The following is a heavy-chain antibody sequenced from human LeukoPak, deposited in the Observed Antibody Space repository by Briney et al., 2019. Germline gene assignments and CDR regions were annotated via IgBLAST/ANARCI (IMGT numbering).Heavy chain of an antibody. CDR1: GYSFTSYD. D-gene: IGHD5-18*01. CDR3: ARGNKYSYGRSYYFDY. Sequence: GASVKVSCKASGYSFTSYDINWVRRATGQGLEWMGWMNPNSGHTGYAQKFQGRVTMTRNTSISTAYMELSSLRSEDTAVYYCARGNKYSYGRSYYFDYWGQGTLVTVSS. V-gene: IGHV1-8*01. CDR2: MNPNSGHT. J-gene: IGHJ4*02.